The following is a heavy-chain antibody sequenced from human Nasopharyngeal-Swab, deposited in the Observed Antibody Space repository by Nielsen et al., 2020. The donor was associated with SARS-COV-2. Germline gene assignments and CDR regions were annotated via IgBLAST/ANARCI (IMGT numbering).Heavy chain of an antibody. Sequence: GESLKISCAASGFTFSSYGMHWVRQAPDKGLEWVAVISYDGSNKYYADSVKGRFTISRDNSKNTLYLQMNSLRAEDTAVYYCAKDGGAAAGTRWFDPWGQGTLVTVSS. J-gene: IGHJ5*02. V-gene: IGHV3-30*18. D-gene: IGHD6-13*01. CDR1: GFTFSSYG. CDR2: ISYDGSNK. CDR3: AKDGGAAAGTRWFDP.